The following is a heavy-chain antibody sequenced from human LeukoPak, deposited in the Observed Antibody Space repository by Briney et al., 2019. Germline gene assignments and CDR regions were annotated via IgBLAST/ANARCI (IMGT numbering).Heavy chain of an antibody. CDR1: GGSISSSSYY. D-gene: IGHD2-15*01. CDR3: ARLEGYCSGGSCYSSPYWFDY. CDR2: IYYSGST. V-gene: IGHV4-39*07. Sequence: SETLSLTCTVSGGSISSSSYYWGWIRQPPGKGLEWIGSIYYSGSTYYNPSLKSRVTISVDTSKNQFSLKLSSVTAADTAVYYCARLEGYCSGGSCYSSPYWFDYWGQGTLVTVSS. J-gene: IGHJ5*01.